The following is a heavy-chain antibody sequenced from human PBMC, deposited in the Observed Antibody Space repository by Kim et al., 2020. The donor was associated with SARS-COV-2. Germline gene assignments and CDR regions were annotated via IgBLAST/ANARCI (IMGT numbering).Heavy chain of an antibody. D-gene: IGHD6-19*01. J-gene: IGHJ6*02. Sequence: KSRVTISVDTSKNQFSLKLSSVTAADTAVYYCARFSIAVAARYYYYGMDVWGQGTTVTVSS. CDR3: ARFSIAVAARYYYYGMDV. V-gene: IGHV4-31*02.